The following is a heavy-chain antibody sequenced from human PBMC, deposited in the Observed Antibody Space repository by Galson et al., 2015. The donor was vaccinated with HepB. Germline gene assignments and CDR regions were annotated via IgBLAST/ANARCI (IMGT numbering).Heavy chain of an antibody. V-gene: IGHV3-23*01. CDR1: GFTFSSYA. D-gene: IGHD3-10*01. CDR3: AKDRYYGSGSYSETPCYFDY. Sequence: SLRLSCAASGFTFSSYAMNWVRQAPGKGLEWVSAISGSGGSTYYADSVKGRFTISRDNSKNTLYLQMNSLRAEDTAVYYCAKDRYYGSGSYSETPCYFDYWGQGTLVTVSS. CDR2: ISGSGGST. J-gene: IGHJ4*02.